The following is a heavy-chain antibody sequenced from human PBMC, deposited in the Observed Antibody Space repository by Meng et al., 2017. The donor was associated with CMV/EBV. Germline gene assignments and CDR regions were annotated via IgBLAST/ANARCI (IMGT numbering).Heavy chain of an antibody. CDR1: GFTFSSYA. V-gene: IGHV3-30-3*01. Sequence: VRLVESGGGVVQPWRSLRVSCAASGFTFSSYAMHWVRQAPGKGLEWVAVISYDGSNKYYADSVKGRFTISRDNSKNTLYLQMNSLRAEDTAVYYCARGDYFDYWGQGTLVTVSS. CDR3: ARGDYFDY. J-gene: IGHJ4*02. CDR2: ISYDGSNK.